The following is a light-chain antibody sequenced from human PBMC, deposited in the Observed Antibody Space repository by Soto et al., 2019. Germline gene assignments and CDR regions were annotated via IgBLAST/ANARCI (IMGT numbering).Light chain of an antibody. J-gene: IGKJ4*01. CDR2: AAS. V-gene: IGKV1-27*01. CDR1: QGINNH. CDR3: QNYNSAPPAGT. Sequence: DFQMTQSPSSLSASVGDRVTITCRASQGINNHLAWFQQKPGKVPKVLIYAASTLQSGVPSRFSGSGSGTDFTLTITSLQPEYVANYYCQNYNSAPPAGTFGGGTKVEIK.